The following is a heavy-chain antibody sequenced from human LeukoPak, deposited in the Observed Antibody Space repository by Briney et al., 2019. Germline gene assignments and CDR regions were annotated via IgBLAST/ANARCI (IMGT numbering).Heavy chain of an antibody. Sequence: GGSLRLSCAASGFTFDDYGVSWVRQAPGKGLEWVSGINWNGGSTGYADSVKGRFTISRDNAKNSLYLQMNSLRAEDTALYYCARAPGYCSSTSCRYYYYYMDVWGKGTTVTVSS. CDR2: INWNGGST. V-gene: IGHV3-20*04. CDR1: GFTFDDYG. D-gene: IGHD2-2*01. J-gene: IGHJ6*03. CDR3: ARAPGYCSSTSCRYYYYYMDV.